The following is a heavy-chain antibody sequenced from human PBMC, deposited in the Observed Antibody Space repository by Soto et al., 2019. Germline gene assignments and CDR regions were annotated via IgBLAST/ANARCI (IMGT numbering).Heavy chain of an antibody. D-gene: IGHD7-27*01. Sequence: PSETLSLTCSVSGDSITSDDFYWVWIRQSPGRGLEWIGSIFHRGNTYSNPSLKHRATISVDTSTNQFSLKLTSVAATDAAIYYCARHGEQTRGDYYYMDVWDKGPAVTVSS. CDR3: ARHGEQTRGDYYYMDV. V-gene: IGHV4-39*01. J-gene: IGHJ6*03. CDR1: GDSITSDDFY. CDR2: IFHRGNT.